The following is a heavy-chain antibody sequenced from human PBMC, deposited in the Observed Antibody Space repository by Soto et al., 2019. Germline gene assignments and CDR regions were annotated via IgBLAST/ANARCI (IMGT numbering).Heavy chain of an antibody. CDR3: SRDLGLTTVVTRLGY. J-gene: IGHJ1*01. V-gene: IGHV3-21*01. Sequence: PVGSLRLSCAASGFTFSSYTMNGVRQAPGKGLEWVSSISSNGNYIYYADSLKGRFTISRNNAKNSLFLQMNSLRADDTAVYYCSRDLGLTTVVTRLGYWGQGTLVTVYS. CDR2: ISSNGNYI. CDR1: GFTFSSYT. D-gene: IGHD4-17*01.